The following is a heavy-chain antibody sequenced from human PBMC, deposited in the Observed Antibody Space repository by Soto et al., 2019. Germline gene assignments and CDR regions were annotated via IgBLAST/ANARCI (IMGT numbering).Heavy chain of an antibody. D-gene: IGHD6-6*01. V-gene: IGHV3-9*01. CDR1: GFTFDDYA. J-gene: IGHJ6*03. CDR3: AKDSLYGAARPSYMDV. Sequence: GGSLRLSCAASGFTFDDYAMHWVRQAPGKGLEWVSGISWSSGSIGYADSVKGRFTISRDNAKNSLYLQMNSLRAEDTALYYCAKDSLYGAARPSYMDVWGKGTTVTVSS. CDR2: ISWSSGSI.